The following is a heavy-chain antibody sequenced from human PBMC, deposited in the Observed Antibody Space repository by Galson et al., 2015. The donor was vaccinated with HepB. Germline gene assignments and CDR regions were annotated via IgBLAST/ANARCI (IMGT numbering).Heavy chain of an antibody. CDR3: ARDRGRRRDGLSRWFDP. CDR1: GDSASGGNYH. J-gene: IGHJ5*02. V-gene: IGHV4-61*01. CDR2: MYYGGST. D-gene: IGHD5-24*01. Sequence: ETLSLTCTVSGDSASGGNYHWSWIRQPPGKGLEWIGYMYYGGSTNYNPSLKSRVSISVDTSKNQFSLRLSSVTAADTAVYYCARDRGRRRDGLSRWFDPWGQGTLVTVSS.